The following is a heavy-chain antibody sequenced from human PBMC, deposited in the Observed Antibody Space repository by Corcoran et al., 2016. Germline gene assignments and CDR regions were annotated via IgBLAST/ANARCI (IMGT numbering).Heavy chain of an antibody. CDR3: AREFDARLGSDYDAPFDY. V-gene: IGHV1-3*01. CDR2: INAGNGNT. CDR1: GYTFTNYA. J-gene: IGHJ4*01. Sequence: QVKLLQSGAEVRKPGASVKLSRKASGYTFTNYAIHWVRQAPGQRLEWMAWINAGNGNTKQSQKLQGRVTITRDTSANTAYMDLSSLRAADTAMYFCAREFDARLGSDYDAPFDYWGHGTLVTVSS. D-gene: IGHD1-26*01.